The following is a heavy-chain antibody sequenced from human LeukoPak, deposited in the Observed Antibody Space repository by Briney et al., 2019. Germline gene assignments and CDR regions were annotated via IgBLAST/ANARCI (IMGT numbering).Heavy chain of an antibody. CDR3: ARGGGVAGKRLYDY. CDR2: INHSGST. CDR1: GGSFSGYY. J-gene: IGHJ4*02. V-gene: IGHV4-34*01. Sequence: PSETLSLTCAVYGGSFSGYYWSWIRQPPGKGLEWIGEINHSGSTNYNPSLKSRVTISVDTSKNQFSLKLSSVTAADTAVYYCARGGGVAGKRLYDYWGQGTLVTVYS. D-gene: IGHD6-19*01.